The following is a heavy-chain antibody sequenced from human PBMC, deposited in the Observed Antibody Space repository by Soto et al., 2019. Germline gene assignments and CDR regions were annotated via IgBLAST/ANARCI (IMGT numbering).Heavy chain of an antibody. CDR1: GFTFSGYA. V-gene: IGHV3-23*01. CDR2: ISDDGDST. Sequence: QLLESGGDLVQPGGSLRLSCAASGFTFSGYAMSWVRQAPGKGLEWVSAISDDGDSTYYIDSVEGRFTISRDNSKNTLYLQMNSLGAEDTAMYYCAKEVMVWGGFRTVDHWGQGALVTVSS. D-gene: IGHD3-10*01. J-gene: IGHJ4*02. CDR3: AKEVMVWGGFRTVDH.